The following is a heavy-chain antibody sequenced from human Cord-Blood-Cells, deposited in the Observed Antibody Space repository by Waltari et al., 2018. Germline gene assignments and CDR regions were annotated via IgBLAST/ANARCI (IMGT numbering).Heavy chain of an antibody. J-gene: IGHJ4*02. CDR3: ARRVVATIDY. D-gene: IGHD5-12*01. CDR1: GGSISSSSYY. CDR2: IYYSGSP. V-gene: IGHV4-39*01. Sequence: QLQLQESGPGLVKPSETLSLTCTVSGGSISSSSYYWGWIRQPPGKGLEWIGSIYYSGSPYYNPSLKSRVTISVDTSKNQFSLKLSSVTAADTAVYYCARRVVATIDYWGQGTLVTVSS.